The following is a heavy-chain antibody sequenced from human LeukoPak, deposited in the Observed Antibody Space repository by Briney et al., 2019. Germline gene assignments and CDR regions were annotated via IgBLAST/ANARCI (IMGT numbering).Heavy chain of an antibody. CDR2: ISGSGGST. Sequence: PGGSLRLSCAASGFTFSSYAMSWVRQAPGKGLEWVSAISGSGGSTYYADSVKGRFTISRDNAKNSLYLQMNSLRAEDTAVYYCARGPRSSSFWFDPWGQGTLVTVSS. D-gene: IGHD6-13*01. J-gene: IGHJ5*02. CDR1: GFTFSSYA. CDR3: ARGPRSSSFWFDP. V-gene: IGHV3-23*01.